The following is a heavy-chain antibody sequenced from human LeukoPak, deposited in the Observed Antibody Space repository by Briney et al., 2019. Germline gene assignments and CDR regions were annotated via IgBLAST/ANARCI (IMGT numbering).Heavy chain of an antibody. CDR3: ARGYYGSGSYYRGDRVDY. J-gene: IGHJ4*02. CDR2: INPNSGGT. D-gene: IGHD3-10*01. CDR1: GYTFTGYY. V-gene: IGHV1-2*02. Sequence: GASVKVSCKASGYTFTGYYMHWVRQAPGQGLEWMGWINPNSGGTNYAQKFQGRVTMTRDTSISTAYMELSRLRSDDRAVYDCARGYYGSGSYYRGDRVDYWGQGTLVTVSS.